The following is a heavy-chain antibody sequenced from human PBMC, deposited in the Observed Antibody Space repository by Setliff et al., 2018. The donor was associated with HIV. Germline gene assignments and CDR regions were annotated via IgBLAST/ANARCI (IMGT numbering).Heavy chain of an antibody. D-gene: IGHD1-1*01. J-gene: IGHJ4*02. V-gene: IGHV3-23*01. CDR3: AKSGTGIIYFDY. CDR2: ISGSGGST. Sequence: GGSLRLSCAASGFTFSSYAMSWVRQAPGKGLEWVSAISGSGGSTYYADSVKGRFTISRNNSKNTLYLQMNSLRAEDTAVYYCAKSGTGIIYFDYWGQGTLVTVSS. CDR1: GFTFSSYA.